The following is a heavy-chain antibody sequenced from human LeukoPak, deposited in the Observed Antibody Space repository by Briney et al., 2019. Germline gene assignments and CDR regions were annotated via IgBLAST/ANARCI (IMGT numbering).Heavy chain of an antibody. CDR2: IRSDGGVT. J-gene: IGHJ6*02. CDR3: ARQYNVGAYGMDV. CDR1: GFTFNTYA. V-gene: IGHV3-23*01. D-gene: IGHD1-14*01. Sequence: GGSLRLSCAASGFTFNTYAMTWVRQAPGKGLEWVASIRSDGGVTYYADSVKGRFTVSRDNSKNTLYLQMNCLRAEDPAVYYCARQYNVGAYGMDVWGQGTTVIVSS.